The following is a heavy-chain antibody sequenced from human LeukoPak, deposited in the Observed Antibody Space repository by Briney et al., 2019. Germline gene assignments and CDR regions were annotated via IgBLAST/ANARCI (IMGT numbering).Heavy chain of an antibody. J-gene: IGHJ4*02. V-gene: IGHV4-59*01. CDR2: IYYSGST. D-gene: IGHD2-15*01. CDR3: ARESGGSCYFDY. Sequence: SETLSLTCTVSGVSISSYYWSWIRQPPGKGLEWIGYIYYSGSTNYNPSLKSRVTISVDTSKNQFSLKLSSVTAADTAVYYCARESGGSCYFDYWGQGALVTVSS. CDR1: GVSISSYY.